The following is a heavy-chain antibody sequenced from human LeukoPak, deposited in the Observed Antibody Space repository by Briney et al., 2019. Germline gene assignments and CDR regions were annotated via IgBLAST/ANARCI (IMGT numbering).Heavy chain of an antibody. V-gene: IGHV3-30*02. J-gene: IGHJ4*02. CDR2: IRYDASAR. Sequence: GGSLRLSCAVSGFTFSSHGMHWVRQAPGKGLEWVAFIRYDASARYHGDSVKGRFTISRDNSKNTLYLQMNSLRAEDTAVYYCAKDPRSYGDYVYWGQGTLVTVSS. D-gene: IGHD4-17*01. CDR3: AKDPRSYGDYVY. CDR1: GFTFSSHG.